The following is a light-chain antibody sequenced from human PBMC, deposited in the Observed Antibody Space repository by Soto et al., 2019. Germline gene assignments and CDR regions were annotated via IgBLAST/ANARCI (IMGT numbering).Light chain of an antibody. V-gene: IGLV2-14*01. CDR3: SSYTSSSTLEV. J-gene: IGLJ3*02. CDR1: SSDVGGYNY. Sequence: QSALTQPPSASGSPGQSVTISCTGTSSDVGGYNYVSWYQQHPGKAPKLMIYEVSNRPSGVSNRFSGSKSGNTASLTISGLQAEDEADYYCSSYTSSSTLEVFGGGTQLTVL. CDR2: EVS.